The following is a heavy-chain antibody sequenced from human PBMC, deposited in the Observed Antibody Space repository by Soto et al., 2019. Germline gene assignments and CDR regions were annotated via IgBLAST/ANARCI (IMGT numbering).Heavy chain of an antibody. Sequence: SETLSLTCTVSGGSISSYYWSWIRQPPGKGLGYIGYIYHSGSTNYNPSLKSRVTISVDTSKNQFSLKLTSVTAADTAVYYCAREYSKSAGDAFDIWGQGTMVTVSS. D-gene: IGHD6-13*01. V-gene: IGHV4-59*01. CDR1: GGSISSYY. CDR3: AREYSKSAGDAFDI. CDR2: IYHSGST. J-gene: IGHJ3*02.